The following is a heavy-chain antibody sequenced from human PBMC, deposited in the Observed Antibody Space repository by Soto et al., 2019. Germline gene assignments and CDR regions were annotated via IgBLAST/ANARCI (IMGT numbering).Heavy chain of an antibody. D-gene: IGHD2-15*01. CDR2: IYPADSDT. CDR1: GYTFASYW. CDR3: ARGPTPIFDR. Sequence: ESLKISCKASGYTFASYWIGWVRQMPGKGLEWMGIIYPADSDTRYNPSFQGQVTISADKSITTAYLQWSSLKASDTAMYYCARGPTPIFDRWGQGTLVTVSS. V-gene: IGHV5-51*01. J-gene: IGHJ4*02.